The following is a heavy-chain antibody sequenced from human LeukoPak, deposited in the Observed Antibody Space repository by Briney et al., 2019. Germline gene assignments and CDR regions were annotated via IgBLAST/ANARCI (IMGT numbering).Heavy chain of an antibody. J-gene: IGHJ6*02. CDR1: GFTFDDYT. Sequence: GGSLRLSCAASGFTFDDYTMHWVRQAPGKGLEWVSLIRWDGGSTYYAHSVKGRFTISRDNSKNSLYLQMNSLRTEDTALYYCAKGMGNSGWYGRGYYYYGMDVWGQGTTVTVSS. V-gene: IGHV3-43*01. CDR2: IRWDGGST. D-gene: IGHD6-19*01. CDR3: AKGMGNSGWYGRGYYYYGMDV.